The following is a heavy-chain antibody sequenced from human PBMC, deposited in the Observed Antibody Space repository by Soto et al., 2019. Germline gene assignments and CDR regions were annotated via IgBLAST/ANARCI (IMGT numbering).Heavy chain of an antibody. V-gene: IGHV4-38-2*02. CDR1: GYSISSGYY. CDR3: ARDRGTISQNWFDP. Sequence: KTSETLSLTCAVSGYSISSGYYWGWIRQPPGKGLEWIGSIYHSGSTYYNPSLKSRVTISVDTSKNQFSLKLSSVTAADTAVYYCARDRGTISQNWFDPWGQGTLVTVSS. D-gene: IGHD3-3*01. J-gene: IGHJ5*02. CDR2: IYHSGST.